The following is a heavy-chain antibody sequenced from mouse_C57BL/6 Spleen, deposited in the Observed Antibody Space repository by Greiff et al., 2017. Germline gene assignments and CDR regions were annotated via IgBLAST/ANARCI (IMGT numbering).Heavy chain of an antibody. CDR2: IHPNSGST. J-gene: IGHJ3*01. CDR3: ARYDLTEAY. Sequence: QLQQPGAELVKPGASVKLSCKASGYTFTSYWMHWVKQRPGHGLEWIGMIHPNSGSTNYNEKFKRKATLTVDRTSSTAYMQLSSLTSEDSAVYCCARYDLTEAYWGQGTLVTVSA. CDR1: GYTFTSYW. D-gene: IGHD2-12*01. V-gene: IGHV1-64*01.